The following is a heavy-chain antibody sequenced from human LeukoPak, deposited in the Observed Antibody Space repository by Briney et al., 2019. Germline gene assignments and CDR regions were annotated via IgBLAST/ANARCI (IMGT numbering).Heavy chain of an antibody. CDR1: GFTFSRYA. J-gene: IGHJ4*02. CDR2: ISNSGESP. D-gene: IGHD5-24*01. V-gene: IGHV3-23*01. Sequence: GGSLRLSCAASGFTFSRYAMSWVRQAPGKGLEWVCGISNSGESPYYADSVKGRFTISRDNSKNTLYLEINSLRAEDTAVYYCAKKTRDGYNPFDYLGQGTLVTASS. CDR3: AKKTRDGYNPFDY.